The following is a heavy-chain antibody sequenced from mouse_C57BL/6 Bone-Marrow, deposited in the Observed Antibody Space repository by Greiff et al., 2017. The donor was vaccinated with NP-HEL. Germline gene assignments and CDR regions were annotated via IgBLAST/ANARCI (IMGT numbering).Heavy chain of an antibody. CDR2: IYPGDGDT. V-gene: IGHV1-80*01. J-gene: IGHJ3*01. CDR3: ARGAY. Sequence: VHLVESGAELVKPGASVKISCKASGYEFSNYWMNWVKQRPGKGLEWIGQIYPGDGDTNYNGKFKDKATLTADKSSSTAYMQLSRLTSEDSAVCFCARGAYWGQGTLVTVSA. CDR1: GYEFSNYW.